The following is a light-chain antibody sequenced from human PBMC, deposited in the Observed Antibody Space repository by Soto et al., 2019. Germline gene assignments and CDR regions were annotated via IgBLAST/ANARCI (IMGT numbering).Light chain of an antibody. CDR3: HQYDNWPKT. Sequence: EILLTQSPATVSLSAWERATLSCRASQSVSSSYLAWYQQKPGQAPRLLIYGASTRATGIPARFSGSGSGTEFTLTISSLQSEDFAVYYCHQYDNWPKTFGQGTRLEIK. J-gene: IGKJ5*01. CDR1: QSVSSSY. V-gene: IGKV3-15*01. CDR2: GAS.